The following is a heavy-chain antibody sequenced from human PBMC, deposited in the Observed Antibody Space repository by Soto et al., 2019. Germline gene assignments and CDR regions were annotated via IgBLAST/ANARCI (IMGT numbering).Heavy chain of an antibody. Sequence: GGSLRLSCAASGFTFSGSAMHWVRQASGKGLEWVGRIRSKANSYATAYAASVKGRFTISRDDSKNTAYLQMNSLKTEDTAVYYCTRHRTGSSIIFGYYGMDVWGQGTTVTVSS. CDR3: TRHRTGSSIIFGYYGMDV. CDR1: GFTFSGSA. J-gene: IGHJ6*02. CDR2: IRSKANSYAT. V-gene: IGHV3-73*01. D-gene: IGHD3-10*01.